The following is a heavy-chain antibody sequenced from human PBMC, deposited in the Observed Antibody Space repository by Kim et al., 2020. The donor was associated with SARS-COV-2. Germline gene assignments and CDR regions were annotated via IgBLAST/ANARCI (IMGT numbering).Heavy chain of an antibody. D-gene: IGHD5-12*01. V-gene: IGHV4-30-2*04. J-gene: IGHJ4*02. CDR3: ARVEMATIGHFDY. Sequence: YSPSLKSRVTISVDTSKNQFSLKLSSVTAADTAVYYCARVEMATIGHFDYWGQGTLVTVSS.